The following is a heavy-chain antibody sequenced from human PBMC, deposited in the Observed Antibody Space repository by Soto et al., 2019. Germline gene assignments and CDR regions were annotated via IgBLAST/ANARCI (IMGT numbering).Heavy chain of an antibody. V-gene: IGHV3-23*01. CDR1: GFTFSDYA. Sequence: GVSLRLSCAASGFTFSDYAMSWVRQAPGKGLEWVSAIGGGGGYTYNADSVKGRFTISRDNSKNTVSLQLNSLKVEDTAVYFCAKGDSGGFPRYFDYRGQGTLVTVSS. D-gene: IGHD3-22*01. CDR2: IGGGGGYT. CDR3: AKGDSGGFPRYFDY. J-gene: IGHJ4*02.